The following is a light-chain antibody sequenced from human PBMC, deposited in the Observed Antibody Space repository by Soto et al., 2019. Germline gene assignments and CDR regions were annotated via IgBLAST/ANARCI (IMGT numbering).Light chain of an antibody. CDR2: DVS. J-gene: IGLJ1*01. Sequence: QSVLTRPASVSGSPGQSITISCTGTSSDVGGYNYVSWYQQHPGKAPKLMIYDVSNRPSGVSNRFSGSKSGNTASLTISGLQAEDEADYYCSSYTSSSAYVFGTGTKVTV. CDR1: SSDVGGYNY. CDR3: SSYTSSSAYV. V-gene: IGLV2-14*01.